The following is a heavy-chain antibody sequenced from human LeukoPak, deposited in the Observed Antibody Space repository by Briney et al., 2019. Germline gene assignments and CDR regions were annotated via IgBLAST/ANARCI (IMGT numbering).Heavy chain of an antibody. CDR2: ISSTSSYV. D-gene: IGHD6-13*01. Sequence: GGSLRLSCAASGFTFSIYSVTWVRKAPGKGLEWVASISSTSSYVYYADSVRGRLTITRNNDQYLAYLQMNILRAEDTAVYYCARLDRADYSTSPVPYYNYYMNAWDKGTTVIVSS. J-gene: IGHJ6*03. CDR3: ARLDRADYSTSPVPYYNYYMNA. CDR1: GFTFSIYS. V-gene: IGHV3-21*06.